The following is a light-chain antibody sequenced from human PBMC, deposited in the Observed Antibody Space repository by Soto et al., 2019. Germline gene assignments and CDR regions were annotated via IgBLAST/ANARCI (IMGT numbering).Light chain of an antibody. CDR3: QQHNGYSERM. CDR2: GAS. V-gene: IGKV1-5*01. CDR1: QSISTW. Sequence: DIQMTQSPSTLSASVGDRVTITCRASQSISTWLAWYQQKPGKAPKLMXYGASSLASGVPSRFSGSGSGTEFTLTISSLQTDDFATYYCQQHNGYSERMFGQGTKVDIK. J-gene: IGKJ1*01.